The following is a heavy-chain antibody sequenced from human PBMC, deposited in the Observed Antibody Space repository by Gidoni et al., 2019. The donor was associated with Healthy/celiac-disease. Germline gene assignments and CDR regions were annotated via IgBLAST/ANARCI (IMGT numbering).Heavy chain of an antibody. V-gene: IGHV3-7*01. J-gene: IGHJ4*02. D-gene: IGHD2-2*01. CDR1: GFTFSSYW. CDR3: ARESCSSTSCRTGSYYFDY. CDR2: IKQDGSEK. Sequence: EVQLVESGGGLVQPGGSLRLSCAASGFTFSSYWMSWVRQAPGKGLEWVGNIKQDGSEKYYVDSVKGRFTITRDNAKNSLYLQMNSLRAEDTAVYYCARESCSSTSCRTGSYYFDYWGQGTLVTVSS.